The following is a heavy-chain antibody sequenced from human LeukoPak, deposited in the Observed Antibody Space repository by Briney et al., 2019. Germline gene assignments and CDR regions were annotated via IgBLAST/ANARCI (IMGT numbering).Heavy chain of an antibody. D-gene: IGHD1-7*01. J-gene: IGHJ4*02. Sequence: GASVKVSCKASGYTFSVYNIHWVRQAPGQGLEWMGWIRPSSGDTKFAQSFQDRVTMTRDTSISTAYMEPNRLRTDDTAVYYCVRGGGNYYVDYWGQGALVTVSS. V-gene: IGHV1-2*02. CDR1: GYTFSVYN. CDR2: IRPSSGDT. CDR3: VRGGGNYYVDY.